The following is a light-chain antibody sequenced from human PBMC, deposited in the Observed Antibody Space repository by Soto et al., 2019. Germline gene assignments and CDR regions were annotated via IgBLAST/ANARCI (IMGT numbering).Light chain of an antibody. CDR3: QQCNTACT. CDR1: QSISSW. Sequence: DIQMTQSPSTLSASVGDRGTITCRASQSISSWLAWYQQKPGKAPKLLIYKASSLESGVPSRFSGSGSGTEFTLTISSLQPDDFETYYCQQCNTACTFGQGTKVDSK. V-gene: IGKV1-5*03. J-gene: IGKJ1*01. CDR2: KAS.